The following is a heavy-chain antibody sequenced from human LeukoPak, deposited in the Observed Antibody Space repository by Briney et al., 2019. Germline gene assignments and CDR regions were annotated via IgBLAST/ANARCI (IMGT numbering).Heavy chain of an antibody. V-gene: IGHV4-39*01. CDR3: ARSYYYDYRQIDY. Sequence: SETLSLTCTVSGDSISTSSYYWGWIRRPPGKGLVWLGSIYYSGSTYYNPSLKSRVTISVDTSKNQFSLNLYSVTAADTAVFYCARSYYYDYRQIDYWGQGTLVTVSS. CDR1: GDSISTSSYY. J-gene: IGHJ4*02. CDR2: IYYSGST. D-gene: IGHD3-22*01.